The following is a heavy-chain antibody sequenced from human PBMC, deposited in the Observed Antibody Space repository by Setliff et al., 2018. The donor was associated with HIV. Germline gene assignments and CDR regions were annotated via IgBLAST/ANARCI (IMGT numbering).Heavy chain of an antibody. Sequence: SCAGSGFTFSGYGMHWVRQAPGKGLEWVGIIWYDGRHADYADSVKGRFTISRDNSKNTLYLQLDSLSADDTAVYYCARDGRNVDRDIDYWGQGTLVTVSS. V-gene: IGHV3-33*01. CDR2: IWYDGRHA. CDR3: ARDGRNVDRDIDY. D-gene: IGHD1-26*01. CDR1: GFTFSGYG. J-gene: IGHJ4*02.